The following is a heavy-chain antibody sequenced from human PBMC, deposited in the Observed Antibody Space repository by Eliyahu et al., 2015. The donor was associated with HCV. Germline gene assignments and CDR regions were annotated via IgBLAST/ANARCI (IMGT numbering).Heavy chain of an antibody. V-gene: IGHV4-59*01. CDR1: GGSXXXYX. D-gene: IGHD6-19*01. CDR2: IHYSGST. J-gene: IGHJ5*02. Sequence: QAQLQESGPGLVKPSETLSLTCTVXGGSXXXYXWSWXRQPPGKGLEWIGYIHYSGSTNYNPSLKSRVTISVDTSKNQFSLNLTSVTAADTAIYYCASGGGGIAVAGTGGWFDPWGQGTLVTVSS. CDR3: ASGGGGIAVAGTGGWFDP.